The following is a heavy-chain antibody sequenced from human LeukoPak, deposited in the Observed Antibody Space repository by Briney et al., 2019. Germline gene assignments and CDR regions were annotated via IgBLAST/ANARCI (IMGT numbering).Heavy chain of an antibody. CDR1: GFTFSSYA. CDR2: ISYDGSNK. CDR3: ARGRLCDY. J-gene: IGHJ4*02. D-gene: IGHD4/OR15-4a*01. Sequence: PGGSLRLSCAASGFTFSSYAMYWVRQAPGKGLEWVAVISYDGSNKYYADSVKGRFTISRDNSKNTLYLQMNSLRAEDTAVYYCARGRLCDYWGQGTLVTVSS. V-gene: IGHV3-30-3*01.